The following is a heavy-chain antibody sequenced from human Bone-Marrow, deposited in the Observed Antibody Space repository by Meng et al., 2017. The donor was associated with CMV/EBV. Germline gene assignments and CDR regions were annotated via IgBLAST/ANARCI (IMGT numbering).Heavy chain of an antibody. CDR2: IKQDGSEK. CDR3: ARDYGAEAAAGTCDF. D-gene: IGHD6-13*01. J-gene: IGHJ4*02. Sequence: GGSLRLSCEASGFTFTSYAMTWVRQAPGKGLEWVANIKQDGSEKYYVDSVKGRFTITRDNAKNSLYLQMNSLRAEDTAVYYCARDYGAEAAAGTCDFWGQGTLVTVSS. CDR1: GFTFTSYA. V-gene: IGHV3-7*01.